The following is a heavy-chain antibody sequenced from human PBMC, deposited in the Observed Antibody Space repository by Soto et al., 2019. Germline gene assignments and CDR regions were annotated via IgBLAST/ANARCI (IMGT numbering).Heavy chain of an antibody. CDR3: ARNGAAILAYCSSTSCYTNGTDV. CDR1: GCTFSSYA. J-gene: IGHJ6*01. Sequence: GASVKVSWKASGCTFSSYAMSWVRQAPGQGLDWMGGIIPIFGRANYAQKLQGRVTIAADASTSAAYMELSSLRSEDTAVYYCARNGAAILAYCSSTSCYTNGTDVWGQGTPVNVPS. V-gene: IGHV1-69*13. D-gene: IGHD2-2*02. CDR2: IIPIFGRA.